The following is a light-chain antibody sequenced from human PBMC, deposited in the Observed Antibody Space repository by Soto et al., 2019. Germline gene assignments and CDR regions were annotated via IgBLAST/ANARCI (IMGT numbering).Light chain of an antibody. J-gene: IGKJ2*01. CDR3: QQYSNPPHT. CDR1: QTVRASQ. V-gene: IGKV3-20*01. CDR2: GVS. Sequence: ETVLMQSPDTLSLSPGEGATLSCRASQTVRASQLAWYQQKPGQSPRLLIYGVSNRATDIRDRFGGSGSGTDFTLTISRLEPEDCAVYYCQQYSNPPHTFGQGTKLEIK.